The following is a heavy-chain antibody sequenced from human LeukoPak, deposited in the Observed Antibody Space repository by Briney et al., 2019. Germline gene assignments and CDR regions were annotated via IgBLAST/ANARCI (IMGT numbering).Heavy chain of an antibody. CDR1: GGSISSGSYY. V-gene: IGHV4-61*02. CDR2: IYTSGST. D-gene: IGHD3-22*01. J-gene: IGHJ4*02. CDR3: ATPFNDYYDSSGYYPSDY. Sequence: SETLSLTCTVSGGSISSGSYYWSWIRQPAGKGLEWIGRIYTSGSTNYNPSLKSRVTISVDTSKNQFSLKLSSVTAADTAVYYCATPFNDYYDSSGYYPSDYWGQGTLVTVSS.